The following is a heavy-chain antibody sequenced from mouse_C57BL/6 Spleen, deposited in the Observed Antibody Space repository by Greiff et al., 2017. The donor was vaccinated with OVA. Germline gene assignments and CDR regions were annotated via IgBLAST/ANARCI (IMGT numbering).Heavy chain of an antibody. V-gene: IGHV1-76*01. Sequence: VQLQQSGAELVRPGASVKLSCKASGYTFTDYYINWVKQRPGQGLEWIARIYPGSGNTYYNEKFKGKATLTAEKSSSTAYMQLSSLTSEDSAVYFCARGAYYDYDEAMDYWGQGTSVTVSS. CDR1: GYTFTDYY. CDR2: IYPGSGNT. D-gene: IGHD2-4*01. J-gene: IGHJ4*01. CDR3: ARGAYYDYDEAMDY.